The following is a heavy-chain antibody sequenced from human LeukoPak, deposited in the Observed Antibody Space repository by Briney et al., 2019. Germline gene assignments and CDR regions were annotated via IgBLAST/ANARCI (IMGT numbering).Heavy chain of an antibody. D-gene: IGHD3-22*01. CDR1: GGTFSSYA. CDR2: IIPIFGTA. Sequence: ASVKVSCKASGGTFSSYAISWVRQAPGQGLEWMGGIIPIFGTANYVQKLQGRVTMTTDTSTSTAYMELRSLRSDDTAVYYCARVVARFDSTEYWGQGTLVTVSS. J-gene: IGHJ4*02. CDR3: ARVVARFDSTEY. V-gene: IGHV1-69*05.